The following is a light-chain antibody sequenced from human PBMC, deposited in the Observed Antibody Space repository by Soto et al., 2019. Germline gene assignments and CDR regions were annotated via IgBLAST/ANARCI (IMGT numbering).Light chain of an antibody. V-gene: IGKV1-5*01. CDR2: DAS. J-gene: IGKJ2*01. Sequence: DIPMTQSPSTLSASVGDRVTITCRASQSINSWLAWYQQKPGKAPKLLIYDASSLESGVPSRFSGSGSGTEFTLTISCLQPDDFATYYSHQYNSFYPFGPGTKVDIK. CDR1: QSINSW. CDR3: HQYNSFYP.